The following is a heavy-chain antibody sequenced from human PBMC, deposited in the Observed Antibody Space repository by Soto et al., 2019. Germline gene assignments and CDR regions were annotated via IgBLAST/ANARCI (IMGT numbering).Heavy chain of an antibody. Sequence: PSGTVSLRCTFSGGYSSSSSYYWAWIRQPPGKGREWIGSIYYSGRTYYNPSLKSRVTISVDTSKNQFSLKLSSVTAADTAVYYCARGVVVVAATRNEIEYLGQGTLVTVSS. V-gene: IGHV4-39*01. CDR2: IYYSGRT. CDR3: ARGVVVVAATRNEIEY. CDR1: GGYSSSSSYY. J-gene: IGHJ4*02. D-gene: IGHD2-15*01.